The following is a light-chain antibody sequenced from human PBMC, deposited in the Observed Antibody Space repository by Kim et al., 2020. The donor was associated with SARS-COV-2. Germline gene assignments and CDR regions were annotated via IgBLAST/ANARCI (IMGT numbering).Light chain of an antibody. CDR1: KLGDTY. V-gene: IGLV3-1*01. CDR2: QDN. J-gene: IGLJ1*01. CDR3: QAWDSSTYV. Sequence: LSPGLTASITCSGDKLGDTYACWFQQKPGQSPVLVIYQDNKRPSGIPERFSGSNSGNTATLTISGTQAMDESDYYCQAWDSSTYVFGTGTKVTVL.